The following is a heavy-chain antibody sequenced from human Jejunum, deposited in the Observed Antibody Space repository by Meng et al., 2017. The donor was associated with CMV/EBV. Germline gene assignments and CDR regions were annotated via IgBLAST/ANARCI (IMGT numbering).Heavy chain of an antibody. D-gene: IGHD5-12*01. CDR1: GVSISPYY. J-gene: IGHJ6*02. V-gene: IGHV4-59*01. CDR3: ARALGDIVAADGMDV. Sequence: GVSISPYYWNWIQQSPEKGLGWIGYIPYSETHSYNPSLKSRVTISVDMSKNQFSLKVTSVTAADTAVYFCARALGDIVAADGMDVWGQGTTVTVSS. CDR2: IPYSETH.